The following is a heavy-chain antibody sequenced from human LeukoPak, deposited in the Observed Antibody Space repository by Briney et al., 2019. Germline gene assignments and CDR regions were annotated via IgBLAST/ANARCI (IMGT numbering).Heavy chain of an antibody. J-gene: IGHJ4*02. CDR3: ARNKGYCSSTSCSPFDY. CDR2: IYTSGST. CDR1: GGSISSYY. Sequence: ASETLSLTRTVSGGSISSYYWSWIRQPAGKGLEWIGRIYTSGSTNYNPSLKSRVTMSVDTSKNQFSLKLSSVTAADTAVYYCARNKGYCSSTSCSPFDYWGQGTLVTVSS. D-gene: IGHD2-2*01. V-gene: IGHV4-4*07.